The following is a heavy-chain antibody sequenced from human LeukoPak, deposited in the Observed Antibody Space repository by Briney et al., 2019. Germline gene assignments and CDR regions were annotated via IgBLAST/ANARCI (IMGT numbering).Heavy chain of an antibody. V-gene: IGHV3-66*01. CDR1: GFTVSSNY. CDR3: AILREVRGVTWFDP. D-gene: IGHD3-10*01. CDR2: IYSGGST. J-gene: IGHJ5*02. Sequence: GGSLRLSCAASGFTVSSNYMSWVRQAPGKGLEWVSVIYSGGSTYYADSVKGRFTISRDNSKNTLYLQMNSLRAEDTAVYYYAILREVRGVTWFDPWGQGTLVTVSS.